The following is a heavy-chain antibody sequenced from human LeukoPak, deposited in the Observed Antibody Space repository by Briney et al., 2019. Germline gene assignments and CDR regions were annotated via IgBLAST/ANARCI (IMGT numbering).Heavy chain of an antibody. J-gene: IGHJ4*02. V-gene: IGHV3-30-3*01. Sequence: GGSLRLSCAASGFTFSSYAMHWVRQAPGKGLEWVAVISYDGSNKYYADSVKGRFTISRDNSKNTLYLQMNSLRAEDTAVYYCARVIESLYYFDYWGQGTLVTVSS. CDR2: ISYDGSNK. CDR3: ARVIESLYYFDY. CDR1: GFTFSSYA.